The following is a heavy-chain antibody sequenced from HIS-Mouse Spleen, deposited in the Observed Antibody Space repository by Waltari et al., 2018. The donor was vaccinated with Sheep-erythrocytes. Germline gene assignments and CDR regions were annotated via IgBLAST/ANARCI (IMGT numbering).Heavy chain of an antibody. J-gene: IGHJ5*02. CDR3: ARSITMIVVVIKTNWFDP. D-gene: IGHD3-22*01. Sequence: QVQLQQWGAALLKPSETLSLTCSVHGGTSTGSSGSWIRQPPGKGLEWIGEINHSGSTNYNPSLKSRVTISVDTSKNQFSLKLSSVTAADTAVYYCARSITMIVVVIKTNWFDPWGQGTLVTVSS. CDR1: GGTSTGSS. V-gene: IGHV4-34*01. CDR2: INHSGST.